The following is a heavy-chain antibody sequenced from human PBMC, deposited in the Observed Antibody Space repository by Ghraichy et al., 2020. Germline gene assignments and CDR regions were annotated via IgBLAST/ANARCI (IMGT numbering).Heavy chain of an antibody. CDR3: ARGRDGYNFPY. CDR2: ISSTSSTI. V-gene: IGHV3-48*01. Sequence: GGSLRLSCAASGFTFSSYSMNWVHQSPGKGLEWISYISSTSSTIYFADSVKGRFTISRDNAKNSLYLQMNSLRAEDTAMYYCARGRDGYNFPYWGQGTLVTVSS. CDR1: GFTFSSYS. J-gene: IGHJ4*02. D-gene: IGHD5-24*01.